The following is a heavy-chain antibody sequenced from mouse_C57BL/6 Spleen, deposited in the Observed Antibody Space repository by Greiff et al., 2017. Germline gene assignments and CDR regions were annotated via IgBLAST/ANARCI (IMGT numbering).Heavy chain of an antibody. D-gene: IGHD1-1*01. Sequence: EVKLMESGGGLVQPGGSLKLSCAASGFTFSDYYMYWVRQTPEKRLEWVAYISNGGGSTYYPDTVKGRFTISRDNAKNTLYLQMSRLKSGDTAMYYCARQGLLRGYFDVWGTGTTVTVSS. CDR1: GFTFSDYY. CDR3: ARQGLLRGYFDV. V-gene: IGHV5-12*01. J-gene: IGHJ1*03. CDR2: ISNGGGST.